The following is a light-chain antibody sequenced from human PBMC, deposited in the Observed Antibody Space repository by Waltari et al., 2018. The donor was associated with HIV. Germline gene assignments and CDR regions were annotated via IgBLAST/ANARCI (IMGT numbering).Light chain of an antibody. CDR1: NSDVGGYNY. J-gene: IGLJ1*01. V-gene: IGLV2-14*03. CDR2: GVS. CDR3: SSYTRSTTLDAV. Sequence: QSALTQPASVSGSPGQSITISCSGTNSDVGGYNYVSWYQQHPGKAPKLIIFGVSHRPSGISNRFSGSKSGNTASLTISGLQAEDEADYYCSSYTRSTTLDAVFGTGTKVSVL.